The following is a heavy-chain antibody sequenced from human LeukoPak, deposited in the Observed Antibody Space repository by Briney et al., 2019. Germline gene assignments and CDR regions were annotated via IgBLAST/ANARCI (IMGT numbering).Heavy chain of an antibody. V-gene: IGHV1-69*02. CDR1: GGTFIRYT. J-gene: IGHJ4*02. CDR2: IIPILGIA. D-gene: IGHD5-18*01. Sequence: SVTVSCKASGGTFIRYTISWVRQAPGQGLEWMGRIIPILGIANYAQKFQGRVTINADKSKSKANMELSSLRSEDTAVYYCATSNTAMVNFDYWGQGTLVTVSS. CDR3: ATSNTAMVNFDY.